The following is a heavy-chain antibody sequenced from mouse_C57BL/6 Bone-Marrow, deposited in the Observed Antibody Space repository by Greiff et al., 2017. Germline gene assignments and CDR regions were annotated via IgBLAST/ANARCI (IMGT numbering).Heavy chain of an antibody. V-gene: IGHV14-4*01. J-gene: IGHJ4*01. CDR2: IDPENGDT. CDR1: GFNIKDDY. D-gene: IGHD2-1*01. Sequence: EVQLQQSGAELVRPGASVKLSCTASGFNIKDDYMHWVKQRPEQGLEWIGWIDPENGDTEYASKFQGKATITADTSSNTAYLQLSSLTSEYTAVYYCTLYYGNSYAMDYWGQGTSVTVSS. CDR3: TLYYGNSYAMDY.